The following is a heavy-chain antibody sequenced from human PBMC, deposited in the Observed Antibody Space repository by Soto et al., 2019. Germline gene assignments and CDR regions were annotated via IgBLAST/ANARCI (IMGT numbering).Heavy chain of an antibody. J-gene: IGHJ6*03. CDR3: AREPPRWGFTTRYLDV. D-gene: IGHD3-22*01. Sequence: QVQLQESGPGLVKPSETLSLTCTVSGGSITDSYWSWIRQPPGKGLEWIGYIYYGGSTSYNPSPKSRVTISVDSSKTPFSLKLNSVTAADTAVYYCAREPPRWGFTTRYLDVWGNGTTVTVSS. V-gene: IGHV4-59*01. CDR1: GGSITDSY. CDR2: IYYGGST.